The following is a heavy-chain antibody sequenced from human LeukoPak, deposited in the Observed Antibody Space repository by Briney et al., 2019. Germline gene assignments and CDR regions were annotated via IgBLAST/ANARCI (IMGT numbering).Heavy chain of an antibody. Sequence: SETLSLTCAVYGGSFSGYYWSWIRQPPGKGLEWIGEINHSGSTNYNPSLKSRVTISVDTSKYQFSLKLGSVTAAVTAVYYCARLRGLRYFDWSYHYWGQGTLVTVSS. CDR3: ARLRGLRYFDWSYHY. D-gene: IGHD3-9*01. J-gene: IGHJ4*02. V-gene: IGHV4-34*01. CDR1: GGSFSGYY. CDR2: INHSGST.